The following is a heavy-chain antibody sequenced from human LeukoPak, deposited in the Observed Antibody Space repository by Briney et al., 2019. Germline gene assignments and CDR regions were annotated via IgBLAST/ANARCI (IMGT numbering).Heavy chain of an antibody. CDR3: ARSDSSGYYGNPMDV. CDR2: IYYSGST. J-gene: IGHJ6*02. V-gene: IGHV4-59*01. CDR1: GGSFSGYY. Sequence: SETLSLTCTVSGGSFSGYYCTWIRQPPGKGLEWIGYIYYSGSTNYNPSLKSRVTISVDTSKNQFSLKLSSVTAADTAVYYCARSDSSGYYGNPMDVWGQGTTVTVSS. D-gene: IGHD3-22*01.